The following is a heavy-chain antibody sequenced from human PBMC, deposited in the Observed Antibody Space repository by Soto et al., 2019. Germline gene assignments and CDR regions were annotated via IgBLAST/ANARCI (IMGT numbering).Heavy chain of an antibody. Sequence: EGSLRLSCAASRFTFSSYGMHWVRQAPGKGLEWVAVIWYDGSNKYYADSVKGRFTISRDNSKNTLYLQMNSLRAEDTAVYYCARDGADIVMVVAAKGGNGMDVWGQGTTVTVSS. D-gene: IGHD2-15*01. V-gene: IGHV3-33*01. CDR3: ARDGADIVMVVAAKGGNGMDV. CDR1: RFTFSSYG. J-gene: IGHJ6*02. CDR2: IWYDGSNK.